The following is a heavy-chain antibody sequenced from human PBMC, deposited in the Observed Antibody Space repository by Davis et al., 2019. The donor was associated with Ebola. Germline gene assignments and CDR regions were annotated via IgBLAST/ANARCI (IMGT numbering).Heavy chain of an antibody. D-gene: IGHD5-12*01. CDR1: GGSFSGNY. Sequence: MPSETLSLTCAVYGGSFSGNYWSWIRQPPGKGLEWIGQINHSGSTNYNPSPKSRVTISVDTSKNQFSLKLSPVTAADTAVYYCARGLHGYDRYTALAYWGQGTLVTVSS. J-gene: IGHJ4*02. CDR3: ARGLHGYDRYTALAY. CDR2: INHSGST. V-gene: IGHV4-34*01.